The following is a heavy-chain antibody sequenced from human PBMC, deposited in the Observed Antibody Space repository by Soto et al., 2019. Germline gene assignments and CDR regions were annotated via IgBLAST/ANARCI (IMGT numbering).Heavy chain of an antibody. CDR1: GFTFSSYA. CDR2: INHSGST. Sequence: GSLRLSCAASGFTFSSYAMSWIRQPPGKGLEWIGEINHSGSTNYNPSLKSRVTISVDTSKNQFSLKLSSVTAADTAVYYCARGKEYSSSWGGIFDYWGQGTLVTSPQ. D-gene: IGHD6-13*01. V-gene: IGHV4-34*01. CDR3: ARGKEYSSSWGGIFDY. J-gene: IGHJ4*02.